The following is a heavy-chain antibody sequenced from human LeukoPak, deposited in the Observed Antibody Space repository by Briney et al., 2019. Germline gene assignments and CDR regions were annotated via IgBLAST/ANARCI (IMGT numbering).Heavy chain of an antibody. Sequence: GGSLRLSCAASGFTFSSYSMNRVRQAPGKGLEWVSSISSSSSYIYYADSVKGRFTISRDNAKNSLYLQMNSLRAEDTAVYYCARDLSGVTGYTYGRGIDYWGQGTLVTVSS. CDR2: ISSSSSYI. J-gene: IGHJ4*02. CDR1: GFTFSSYS. CDR3: ARDLSGVTGYTYGRGIDY. V-gene: IGHV3-21*01. D-gene: IGHD5-18*01.